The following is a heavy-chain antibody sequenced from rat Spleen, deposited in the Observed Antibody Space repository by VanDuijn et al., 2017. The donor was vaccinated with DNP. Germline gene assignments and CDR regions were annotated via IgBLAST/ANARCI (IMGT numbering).Heavy chain of an antibody. CDR2: ISYDGSDI. CDR3: ASRPPPTRGPFDY. J-gene: IGHJ2*01. Sequence: EVQLVESGGGLVQPGRSLKLSCGASGFTFSDYYMAWVRQAPTKGLEWVATISYDGSDIYYRDSVKGRFTMSRDNAKSTLYLQMDSLRSEDTATYYCASRPPPTRGPFDYWGQGVTVTVSS. CDR1: GFTFSDYY. D-gene: IGHD3-2*01. V-gene: IGHV5-7*01.